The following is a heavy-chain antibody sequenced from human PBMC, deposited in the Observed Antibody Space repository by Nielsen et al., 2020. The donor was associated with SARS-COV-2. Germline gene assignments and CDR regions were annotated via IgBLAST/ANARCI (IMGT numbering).Heavy chain of an antibody. J-gene: IGHJ1*01. CDR1: GGSISRYY. CDR3: ASPRITIFGVVQEFQH. CDR2: IHDSGSS. V-gene: IGHV4-4*09. D-gene: IGHD3-3*01. Sequence: SETLSLTCTVTGGSISRYYWTWIRQPPGKGLEWIGYIHDSGSSQYSPSLKSRVTISLDTSNNQFSLKLSSVTAADTALYYCASPRITIFGVVQEFQHWGQGTLVTVSS.